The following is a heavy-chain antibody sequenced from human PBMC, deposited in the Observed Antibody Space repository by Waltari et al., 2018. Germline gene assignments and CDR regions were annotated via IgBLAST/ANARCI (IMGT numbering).Heavy chain of an antibody. D-gene: IGHD3-9*01. J-gene: IGHJ3*02. CDR1: GYSISRGYY. Sequence: QVQLQESGPGLVKPSETLSLTCAVSGYSISRGYYWGWIRQPPGKGLEWIGSIYHSGSTYYNPSLKSRVTISVDTSKNQFSLKLSSVTAADTAVYYCARQDDILTGDAFDIWGQGTMVTVSS. V-gene: IGHV4-38-2*01. CDR3: ARQDDILTGDAFDI. CDR2: IYHSGST.